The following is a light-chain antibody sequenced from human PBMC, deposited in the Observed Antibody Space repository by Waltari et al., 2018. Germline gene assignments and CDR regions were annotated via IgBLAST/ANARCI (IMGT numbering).Light chain of an antibody. Sequence: DIVMTQTPLSLPVTPGEPASISCRSSQSLLDSEDGKTYLEWYLQKPGQSPPPLIYEVSNRASVVPDRFSGSGSDTDFTLKISRVEAEDVGVYYCMQGIEYPYSFGQGTKVEIK. V-gene: IGKV2-40*01. CDR3: MQGIEYPYS. J-gene: IGKJ2*03. CDR1: QSLLDSEDGKTY. CDR2: EVS.